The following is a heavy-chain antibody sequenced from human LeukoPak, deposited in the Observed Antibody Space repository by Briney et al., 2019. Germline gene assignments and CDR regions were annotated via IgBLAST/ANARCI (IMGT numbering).Heavy chain of an antibody. V-gene: IGHV1-46*01. CDR2: INPSGGST. CDR1: AYTFTIYY. J-gene: IGHJ4*02. D-gene: IGHD2-15*01. Sequence: ASVTVSFTSSAYTFTIYYMDWVRQPPGQGLERMGLINPSGGSTRYAQKFQGRVTMTRDTSTSTVYMELSSLTSEDTAVYYCARGCLSCSGGRSQYWGQGTLVTASS. CDR3: ARGCLSCSGGRSQY.